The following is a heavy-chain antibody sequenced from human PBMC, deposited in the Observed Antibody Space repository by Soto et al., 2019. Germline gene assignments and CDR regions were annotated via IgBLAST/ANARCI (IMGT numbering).Heavy chain of an antibody. CDR1: GYTFTRYT. CDR3: ARGIATGQLDP. CDR2: INPDNGNT. J-gene: IGHJ5*02. Sequence: VKVSCKASGYTFTRYTMNWVRQAPGQRLEWMGWINPDNGNTKSSQKFQDRVIITRDTSASTAYMDLSSLRSEDTAVYYCARGIATGQLDPWGQGTLVTVSS. V-gene: IGHV1-3*01. D-gene: IGHD2-15*01.